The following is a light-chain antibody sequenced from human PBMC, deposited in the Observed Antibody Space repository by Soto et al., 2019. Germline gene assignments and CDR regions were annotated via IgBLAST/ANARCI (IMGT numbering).Light chain of an antibody. Sequence: QAVVTQPPSVSGVPGQRVTISFTGSSSNIGAGSDVHWYQQLPGTAPKLLVYGNTNRPSGVPDRISGSKSAASASLDITGLEAEDEADYYCQSYDISPNAVILGGGTKLTLL. CDR2: GNT. V-gene: IGLV1-40*03. CDR1: SSNIGAGSD. J-gene: IGLJ2*01. CDR3: QSYDISPNAVI.